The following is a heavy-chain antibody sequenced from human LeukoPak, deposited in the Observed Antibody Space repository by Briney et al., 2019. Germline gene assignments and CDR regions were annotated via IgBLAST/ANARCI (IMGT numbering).Heavy chain of an antibody. CDR3: ARPDPYIVGATTDYYYYMDV. D-gene: IGHD1-26*01. V-gene: IGHV1-2*02. CDR2: INPNSGGT. J-gene: IGHJ6*03. Sequence: GASVKVSCKASGYTFTGYYMHWVRQAPGQGLEWMGWINPNSGGTNYAQKFQGRVTITADKSTSTAYMELSSLRSEDTAVYYCARPDPYIVGATTDYYYYMDVWGKGTTVTVSS. CDR1: GYTFTGYY.